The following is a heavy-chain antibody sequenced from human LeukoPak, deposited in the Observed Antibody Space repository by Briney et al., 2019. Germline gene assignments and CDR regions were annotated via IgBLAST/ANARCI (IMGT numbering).Heavy chain of an antibody. CDR2: IYYSGST. V-gene: IGHV4-59*01. Sequence: PSETLSLTCTVSGGSISSYYWSWIRQPPGKGLEWIGYIYYSGSTNYNPSLKSRVTISVDTSKNQFSLKLSSVTAADTAVYYCARGRRLWWFDPWGQGTLVTVSS. CDR1: GGSISSYY. CDR3: ARGRRLWWFDP. D-gene: IGHD2/OR15-2a*01. J-gene: IGHJ5*02.